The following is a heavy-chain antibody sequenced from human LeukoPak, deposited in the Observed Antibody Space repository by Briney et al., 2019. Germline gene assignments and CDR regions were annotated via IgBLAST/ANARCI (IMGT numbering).Heavy chain of an antibody. D-gene: IGHD6-19*01. CDR2: IYGSGNT. CDR1: GASISSWY. CDR3: ARETSLAGFASGLGFNY. Sequence: NPSETLSLTCTVSGASISSWYWSWIRQPPGKGLEWIGYIYGSGNTNYNPSPKSRVTMSIDTSKNQFSLKLTSVTAADTATYYCARETSLAGFASGLGFNYWGQGILVTVSS. V-gene: IGHV4-59*01. J-gene: IGHJ4*02.